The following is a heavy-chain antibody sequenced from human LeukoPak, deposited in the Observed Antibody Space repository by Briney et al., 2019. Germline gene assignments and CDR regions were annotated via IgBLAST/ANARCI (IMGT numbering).Heavy chain of an antibody. CDR2: IRSTSSTM. V-gene: IGHV3-48*02. CDR3: ARSFDI. Sequence: PGGSLRLSCAASGFTFDDYAMNWVRQAPGKGLEWVSYIRSTSSTMYYADSVKGRFTISRDNGKNSLYLQMNSLRDEDTAVYYCARSFDIWGQGTMVTVSS. CDR1: GFTFDDYA. J-gene: IGHJ3*02.